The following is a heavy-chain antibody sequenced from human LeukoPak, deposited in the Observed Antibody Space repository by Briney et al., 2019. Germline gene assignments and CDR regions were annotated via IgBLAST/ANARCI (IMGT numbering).Heavy chain of an antibody. J-gene: IGHJ4*02. D-gene: IGHD3-22*01. CDR2: IKHDGSEK. CDR3: ARDDDYYDSSGYYYDYFDY. Sequence: GGSLRLSCAGSGFTFSSYWMCWVRQAPGQGLEWVANIKHDGSEKYYVDSVKGRFTITRDNAKNSLYLQMNSLRAEDTAVYYCARDDDYYDSSGYYYDYFDYWGQGTLVTVSS. CDR1: GFTFSSYW. V-gene: IGHV3-7*01.